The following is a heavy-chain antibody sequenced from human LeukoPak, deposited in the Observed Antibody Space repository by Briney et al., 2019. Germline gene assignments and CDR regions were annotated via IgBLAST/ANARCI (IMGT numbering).Heavy chain of an antibody. D-gene: IGHD2-21*02. CDR2: ISSSGRNT. Sequence: PGGSLRLSCAAPGFTFSSYAMSCVRQAPGKGLEWVSSISSSGRNTYYSDSVKGRFTISRDNSKNTLYLQMSSLRAEDTAVYYCAKRDRPCSGDCSAPYYFDYWGQGTLVTVSS. J-gene: IGHJ4*02. CDR3: AKRDRPCSGDCSAPYYFDY. CDR1: GFTFSSYA. V-gene: IGHV3-23*01.